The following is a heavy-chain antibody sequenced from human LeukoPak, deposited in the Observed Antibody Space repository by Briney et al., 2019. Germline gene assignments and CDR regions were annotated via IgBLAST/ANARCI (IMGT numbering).Heavy chain of an antibody. CDR2: VNLDSGVT. J-gene: IGHJ2*01. V-gene: IGHV1-2*02. D-gene: IGHD3-9*01. CDR3: AREPIRVFDYFDL. CDR1: GYTFSDYY. Sequence: GASVRVSCKASGYTFSDYYMHWVRQAPGRGLEWTGCVNLDSGVTDYAQKFQGRITMTRDTSISTAYMDLSSLKSDDTGIYFCAREPIRVFDYFDLWGRGTLVTVSS.